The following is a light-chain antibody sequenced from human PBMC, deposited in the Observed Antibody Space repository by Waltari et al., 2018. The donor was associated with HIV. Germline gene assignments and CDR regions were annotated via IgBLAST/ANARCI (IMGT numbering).Light chain of an antibody. CDR3: QSYDSSLSGSYV. V-gene: IGLV1-40*01. CDR1: SSNIGAGYE. J-gene: IGLJ1*01. Sequence: QSILTQPPSVSGAPGQRVIISCTGSSSNIGAGYEVHWYQPLPGRAPKLLIFGNTNRPSGVPDRFSGSKSGASASLAITGLQADDEADYFCQSYDSSLSGSYVFGSGTKVTVL. CDR2: GNT.